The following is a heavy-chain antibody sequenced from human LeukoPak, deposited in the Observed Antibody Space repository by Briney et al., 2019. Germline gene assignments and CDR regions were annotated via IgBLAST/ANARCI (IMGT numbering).Heavy chain of an antibody. CDR2: IIPIFGTA. Sequence: PVKVSCKASGGTFSSYAISWVRQAPGQGLEWMGGIIPIFGTANYAQKFQGRVTITTDESTSTAYMELSSLRSEDTAVYYCASSKVVVIAMFDYWGQGTLVTVSS. D-gene: IGHD2-21*01. CDR3: ASSKVVVIAMFDY. V-gene: IGHV1-69*05. CDR1: GGTFSSYA. J-gene: IGHJ4*02.